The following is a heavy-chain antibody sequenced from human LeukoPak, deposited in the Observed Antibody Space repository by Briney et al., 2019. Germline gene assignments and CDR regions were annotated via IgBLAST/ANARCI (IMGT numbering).Heavy chain of an antibody. Sequence: ASVKVSCKASGYTFTGYYMHWVRQAPGQGLEWMGWISAYNGNTNYAQKLQGRVTMTTDTSTSTAYMELRSLRSDDTAVYYCARPCGGSYCFDYWGQGTLVTVSS. D-gene: IGHD1-26*01. J-gene: IGHJ4*02. CDR1: GYTFTGYY. CDR2: ISAYNGNT. CDR3: ARPCGGSYCFDY. V-gene: IGHV1-18*04.